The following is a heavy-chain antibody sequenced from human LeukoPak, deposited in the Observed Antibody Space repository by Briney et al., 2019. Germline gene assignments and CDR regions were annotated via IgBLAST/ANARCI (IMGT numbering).Heavy chain of an antibody. J-gene: IGHJ4*02. CDR2: VIPILGKP. CDR3: ARDVTTVGPLDS. Sequence: ASVTVSCKACGDKCRNYAVSWFRQAPGQAIERMGRVIPILGKPTYAQRFQGRVTITADKPTTTVYMELSSLRSEDTAVYYCARDVTTVGPLDSWGQGTLVTVSS. CDR1: GDKCRNYA. V-gene: IGHV1-69*04. D-gene: IGHD4-23*01.